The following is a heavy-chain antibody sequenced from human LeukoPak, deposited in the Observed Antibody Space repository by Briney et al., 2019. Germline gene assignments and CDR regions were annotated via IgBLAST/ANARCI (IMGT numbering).Heavy chain of an antibody. CDR1: GFMFDDYG. V-gene: IGHV3-20*01. CDR3: AELGITMIGGV. Sequence: PGGSLRLSCEASGFMFDDYGLSWVRQVPGTGLEWVSGIDWSGEKTYYSDSVKGRFTISRDNAKNSLYLQMNSLRAEDTAVYNCAELGITMIGGVWGKGTTVTISS. D-gene: IGHD3-10*02. CDR2: IDWSGEKT. J-gene: IGHJ6*04.